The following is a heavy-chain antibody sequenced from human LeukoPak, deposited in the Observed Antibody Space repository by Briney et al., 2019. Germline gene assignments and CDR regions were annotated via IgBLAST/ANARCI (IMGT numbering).Heavy chain of an antibody. CDR1: GFTFSSYT. CDR3: AKVKYGGSGWLDY. V-gene: IGHV3-23*01. CDR2: ISGGGGST. Sequence: PGGSLRLSCAASGFTFSSYTMSWVRQAPGKGLEFVSSISGGGGSTYYADSVKGRFTISRDYSKNTLYLQMNSLRAEDTAVYYCAKVKYGGSGWLDYWGQGTLVTVSS. J-gene: IGHJ4*02. D-gene: IGHD6-19*01.